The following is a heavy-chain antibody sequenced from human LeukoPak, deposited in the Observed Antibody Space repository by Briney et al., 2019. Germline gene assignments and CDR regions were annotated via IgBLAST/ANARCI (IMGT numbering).Heavy chain of an antibody. Sequence: GGSLRLSCAASEFTFSSYWMSWVRQAPGKGLEWVANIKQDGGEKYYLDSVKGRFTVSRDNAKNSLYLQMNSLRAEDTAVYYCAKVGARQILEYWGQGTLVTVSS. CDR2: IKQDGGEK. J-gene: IGHJ4*02. D-gene: IGHD4-17*01. CDR1: EFTFSSYW. CDR3: AKVGARQILEY. V-gene: IGHV3-7*01.